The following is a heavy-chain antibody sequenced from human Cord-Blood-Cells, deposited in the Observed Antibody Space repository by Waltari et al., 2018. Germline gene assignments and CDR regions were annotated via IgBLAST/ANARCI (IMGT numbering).Heavy chain of an antibody. CDR3: ARTYCSSTSCYYFDY. D-gene: IGHD2-2*01. V-gene: IGHV4-39*01. CDR1: GGPISSISYY. J-gene: IGHJ4*02. CDR2: IYFGGST. Sequence: QLQLQESGPGLVKPSETLSLTCTVSGGPISSISYYWGWVGRPPGKGLEWIGSIYFGGSTYYNPSLKSRVTISVDTSKNQFSLKLSSVTAADTAVYYCARTYCSSTSCYYFDYWGQGTLVTVSS.